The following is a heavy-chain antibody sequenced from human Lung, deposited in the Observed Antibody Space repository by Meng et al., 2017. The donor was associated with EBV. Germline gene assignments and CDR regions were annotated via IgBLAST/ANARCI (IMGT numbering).Heavy chain of an antibody. Sequence: QLQLPESGPGLVKPYQHLSPTSTVSGGSIRFGDYYWSWIRQPPGKGLEWIGYIYDSGSTSYNPSLMSRVTISVDTSRNQFSLKLTSVTAADTAVYYCAREYSSSSGLPGPWGQGTLVTVSS. D-gene: IGHD6-6*01. CDR1: GGSIRFGDYY. J-gene: IGHJ5*02. CDR2: IYDSGST. V-gene: IGHV4-30-4*08. CDR3: AREYSSSSGLPGP.